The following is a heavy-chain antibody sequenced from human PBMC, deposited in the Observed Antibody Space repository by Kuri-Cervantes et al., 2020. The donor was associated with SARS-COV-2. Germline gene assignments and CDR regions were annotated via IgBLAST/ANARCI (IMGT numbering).Heavy chain of an antibody. CDR2: VNHRGST. D-gene: IGHD4-17*01. CDR3: ARAYGFLRYIYYMDV. V-gene: IGHV4-34*01. J-gene: IGHJ6*03. CDR1: GESFSGYY. Sequence: SETLSLTCAFYGESFSGYYWNWIRQSPGKGLEWIGEVNHRGSTNYNPSLKSRVTISVDTSSKQFSLNLSSVTVADTAVYYCARAYGFLRYIYYMDVWGRGTTVTVSS.